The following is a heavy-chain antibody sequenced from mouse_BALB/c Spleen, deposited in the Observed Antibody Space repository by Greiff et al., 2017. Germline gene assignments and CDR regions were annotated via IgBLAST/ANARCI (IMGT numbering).Heavy chain of an antibody. CDR3: ARGPMITTGYYFDY. CDR1: GYTFSSYW. CDR2: ILPGSGST. Sequence: VQLQQSGAELMKPGASVKISCKATGYTFSSYWIEWVKQRPGHGLEWIGEILPGSGSTNYNEKFKGKATFTADTSSNTAYMQLSSLTSEDSAVYYCARGPMITTGYYFDYWGQGTTLTVSS. V-gene: IGHV1-9*01. D-gene: IGHD2-4*01. J-gene: IGHJ2*01.